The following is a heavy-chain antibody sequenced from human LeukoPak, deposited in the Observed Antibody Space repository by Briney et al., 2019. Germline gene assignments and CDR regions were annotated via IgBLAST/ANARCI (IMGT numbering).Heavy chain of an antibody. CDR2: ISWNSGSI. Sequence: SLRLSCAASGFTFDDYAMHWVRQAPGKGLEWVSGISWNSGSIGYADSVKGRFTISRDNSKNTLYLQMNSLRAEDTAVYYCAKDPLNYAHYYYGMDVWGQGTTVTVSS. D-gene: IGHD1-7*01. CDR1: GFTFDDYA. V-gene: IGHV3-9*01. CDR3: AKDPLNYAHYYYGMDV. J-gene: IGHJ6*02.